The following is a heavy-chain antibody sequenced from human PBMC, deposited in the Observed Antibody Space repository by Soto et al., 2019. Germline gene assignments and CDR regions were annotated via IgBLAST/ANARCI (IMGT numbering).Heavy chain of an antibody. CDR2: ISYDGSNK. J-gene: IGHJ6*02. CDR1: GFTFSSYA. D-gene: IGHD2-2*01. V-gene: IGHV3-30-3*01. CDR3: ARDGGIVVVPAATGYYYGMDV. Sequence: GGSLRLSCAASGFTFSSYAMHWVRQAPGKGLEWVAVISYDGSNKYYADSVKGRFTISRDNSKNTLYLQMNSLRAEDTAVYYCARDGGIVVVPAATGYYYGMDVWGQGTTVTVSS.